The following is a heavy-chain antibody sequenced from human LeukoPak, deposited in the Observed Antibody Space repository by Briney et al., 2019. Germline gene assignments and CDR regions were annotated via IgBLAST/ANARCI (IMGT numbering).Heavy chain of an antibody. Sequence: GGSLRLSCGASGFSFSYYWMTWVRQSPRKGLEWVANIKYDGSEKYYVESVKGRFTISRDNAKNSLSLQMNSLRAEDTAVYYCARDSADHYYDSSGYDYWGQGTLVTVSS. V-gene: IGHV3-7*01. CDR3: ARDSADHYYDSSGYDY. J-gene: IGHJ4*02. CDR1: GFSFSYYW. D-gene: IGHD3-22*01. CDR2: IKYDGSEK.